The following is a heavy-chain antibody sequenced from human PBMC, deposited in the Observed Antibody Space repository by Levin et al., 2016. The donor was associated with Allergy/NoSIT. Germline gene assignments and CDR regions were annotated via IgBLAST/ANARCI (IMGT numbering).Heavy chain of an antibody. CDR2: ISSSSSYI. D-gene: IGHD6-6*01. J-gene: IGHJ4*02. Sequence: GESLKISCAASGFTFSSYSMNWVRQAPGKGLEWVSSISSSSSYIYYADSVKGRFTISRDNAKNSLYLQMNSLRAEDTAVYYCARDISPRQLVRGTFDYWGQGTLVTVSS. CDR3: ARDISPRQLVRGTFDY. V-gene: IGHV3-21*01. CDR1: GFTFSSYS.